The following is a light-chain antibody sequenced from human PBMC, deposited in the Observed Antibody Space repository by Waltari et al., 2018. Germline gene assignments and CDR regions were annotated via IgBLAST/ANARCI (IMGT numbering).Light chain of an antibody. CDR1: QSISTW. J-gene: IGKJ4*01. Sequence: DIQMTQSPSILSASVGDTVTITCRTSQSISTWLAWYQQKPGKAPKLLISKASILESGVPSRFSGSGSGTEFTLTINSLQPDDFATFYCQHYINYPPTFGGGTKVEIK. CDR3: QHYINYPPT. V-gene: IGKV1-5*03. CDR2: KAS.